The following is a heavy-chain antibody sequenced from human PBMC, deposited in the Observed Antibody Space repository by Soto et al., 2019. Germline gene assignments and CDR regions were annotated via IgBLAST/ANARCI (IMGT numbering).Heavy chain of an antibody. CDR3: AGYNWNYYFDP. Sequence: SLTCTVSGGSVRDGSYYWAWLRQPPGKGLEWIGHIYHSGSTIYNPSLKSRVTISIDTSKSQFSLNLNSMTAADTAVYYCAGYNWNYYFDPWGQGTLVTVSS. CDR2: IYHSGST. D-gene: IGHD1-7*01. J-gene: IGHJ5*02. V-gene: IGHV4-61*01. CDR1: GGSVRDGSYY.